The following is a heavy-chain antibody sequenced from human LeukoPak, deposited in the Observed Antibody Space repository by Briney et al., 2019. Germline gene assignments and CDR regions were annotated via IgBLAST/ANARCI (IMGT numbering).Heavy chain of an antibody. Sequence: GGSLRLSWAASRFNFSSYWMSWVSQAPGKGLAWVANIKQDGSEKYYVDSVKGRFTISRDNAKNSLYLQMNSLRAEDTAVYYCARGLTVTTRYNWFDPWGQGTLVTVSS. CDR1: RFNFSSYW. CDR2: IKQDGSEK. CDR3: ARGLTVTTRYNWFDP. D-gene: IGHD4-17*01. V-gene: IGHV3-7*01. J-gene: IGHJ5*02.